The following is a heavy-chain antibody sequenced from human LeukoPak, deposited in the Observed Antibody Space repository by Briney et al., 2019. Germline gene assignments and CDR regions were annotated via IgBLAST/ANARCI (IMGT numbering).Heavy chain of an antibody. CDR2: ISGSGGST. CDR1: GFTFSSYA. J-gene: IGHJ5*02. D-gene: IGHD6-19*01. V-gene: IGHV3-23*01. CDR3: AKDQDSSGWQGWFDP. Sequence: GGSLRLSCAASGFTFSSYAMSWVRQAPGKGLEWVSAISGSGGSTYYADSVKGRFTISRDNSKNTLYLQMNSLRAEDTAVHYCAKDQDSSGWQGWFDPWGQGTLVTVSS.